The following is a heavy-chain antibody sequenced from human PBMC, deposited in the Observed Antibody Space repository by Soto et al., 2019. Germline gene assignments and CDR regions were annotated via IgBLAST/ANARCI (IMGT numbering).Heavy chain of an antibody. Sequence: ASVKVSCKASAYTFTSYGITWVRQAPGQGLEWMGVIEPSGGSRSYTQKFQGRVTMTRDTSTSTVYMELSSLRSEDTAVYYCARTTMTFYYFDFWGQGTLVTVSS. CDR3: ARTTMTFYYFDF. D-gene: IGHD4-17*01. V-gene: IGHV1-46*01. J-gene: IGHJ4*02. CDR1: AYTFTSYG. CDR2: IEPSGGSR.